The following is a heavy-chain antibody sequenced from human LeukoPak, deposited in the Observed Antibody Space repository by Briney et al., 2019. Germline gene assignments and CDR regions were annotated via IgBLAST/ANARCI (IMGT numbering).Heavy chain of an antibody. Sequence: SETLSLTCTVSGGSISSSSYYWGWLRQPPGKGLEWIGSIYYSGSTNYNPSLKSRVTISVDTSKNQFSLKLSSVTAADTAVYYCARARSGWYDFDYWGQGTLVTVSS. CDR3: ARARSGWYDFDY. D-gene: IGHD6-19*01. V-gene: IGHV4-39*07. CDR1: GGSISSSSYY. J-gene: IGHJ4*02. CDR2: IYYSGST.